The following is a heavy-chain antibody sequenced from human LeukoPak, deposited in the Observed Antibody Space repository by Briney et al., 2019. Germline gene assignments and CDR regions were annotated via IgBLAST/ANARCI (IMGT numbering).Heavy chain of an antibody. J-gene: IGHJ3*02. CDR2: IYYSGST. CDR1: GGSISSFY. CDR3: ARGYCSGGSCYDAFDI. D-gene: IGHD2-15*01. Sequence: SETLSLTCTVSGGSISSFYWTWIRQPPGKGLEWIGYIYYSGSTNYNPSLKSRVTISVDTSKNKFSLKLSSVTAADTAVYYCARGYCSGGSCYDAFDIWGQGTMVTVSS. V-gene: IGHV4-59*01.